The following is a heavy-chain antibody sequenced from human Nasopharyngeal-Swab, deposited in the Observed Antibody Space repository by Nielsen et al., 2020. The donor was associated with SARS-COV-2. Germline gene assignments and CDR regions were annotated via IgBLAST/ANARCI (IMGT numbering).Heavy chain of an antibody. J-gene: IGHJ4*02. D-gene: IGHD5-12*01. CDR3: ARESSGYDYIAPPYFDY. CDR2: IWFDVSNK. CDR1: GFTFSSYG. V-gene: IGHV3-33*01. Sequence: GESLKISCAASGFTFSSYGMHWVRQAPGKGLERVAVIWFDVSNKYYADSVKGRFTITRDNSKNTLYLQMNSPRAEDTAVYYCARESSGYDYIAPPYFDYWGQGTLVTVSS.